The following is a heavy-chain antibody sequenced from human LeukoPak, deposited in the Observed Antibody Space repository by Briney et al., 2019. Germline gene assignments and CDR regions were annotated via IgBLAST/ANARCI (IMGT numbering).Heavy chain of an antibody. Sequence: ASVKVSCKASGGTFSSYAISWVRQAPGQGLEWMGWMNPNSGNTGYAQKFQGRVTMTRNTSISTAYMELSRVRSDDTAVFYCARFDQVSETAGGYWGQGTLVTVSS. J-gene: IGHJ4*02. CDR3: ARFDQVSETAGGY. V-gene: IGHV1-8*02. CDR1: GGTFSSYA. CDR2: MNPNSGNT. D-gene: IGHD5/OR15-5a*01.